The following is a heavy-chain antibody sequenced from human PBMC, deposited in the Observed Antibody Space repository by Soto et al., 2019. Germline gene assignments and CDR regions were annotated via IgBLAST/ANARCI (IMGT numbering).Heavy chain of an antibody. CDR1: GYSFTSYW. CDR3: ARHSSSSWYFYGFCYRGMDV. Sequence: GESLKISCNGSGYSFTSYWIGWVRQMPGKGLEWMGIIYPGDSDTRYSPSFQGQVTISADKSISTAYLQWSSLKASDTAMYYCARHSSSSWYFYGFCYRGMDVWGQGTTVTDSS. J-gene: IGHJ6*02. D-gene: IGHD6-13*01. V-gene: IGHV5-51*01. CDR2: IYPGDSDT.